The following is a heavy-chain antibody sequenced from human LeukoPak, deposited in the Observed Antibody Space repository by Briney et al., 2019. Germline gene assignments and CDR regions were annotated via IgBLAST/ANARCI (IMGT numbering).Heavy chain of an antibody. CDR3: ARDPRYPYQYQSDSSGFSLDY. CDR2: ISGNGGST. Sequence: PGGSLRLSCAASGFTFSSYAMSWVRQAPGKGLEWVSVISGNGGSTYYADSVKGRFTISRDNSKNTLYLQMNSLRAEDTAVYYCARDPRYPYQYQSDSSGFSLDYWGQGTLVTVSS. V-gene: IGHV3-23*01. D-gene: IGHD3-22*01. CDR1: GFTFSSYA. J-gene: IGHJ4*02.